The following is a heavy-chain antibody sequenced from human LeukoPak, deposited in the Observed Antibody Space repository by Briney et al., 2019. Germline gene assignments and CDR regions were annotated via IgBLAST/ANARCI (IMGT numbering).Heavy chain of an antibody. D-gene: IGHD3-22*01. Sequence: GGSLRLSCAASGFSFSDSDMHWVRQASGKGLEWVGRIGSKANSYATAYAASVKGRFTISRDVSKNTAYLQMNSLKTEDTAVYYCTTYISGHYWGQGTLVTVSS. CDR2: IGSKANSYAT. J-gene: IGHJ4*02. CDR1: GFSFSDSD. V-gene: IGHV3-73*01. CDR3: TTYISGHY.